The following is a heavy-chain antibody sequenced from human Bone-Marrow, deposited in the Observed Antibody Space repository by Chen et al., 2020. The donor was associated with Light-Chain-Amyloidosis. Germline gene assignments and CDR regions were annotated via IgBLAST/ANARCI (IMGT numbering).Heavy chain of an antibody. CDR3: ARDETPIFGVVTYNWFDP. Sequence: QVQLVQSGAEVQKPGSSVKVSCRASGGTFNSYGVSWIRQAPGQGLEWMGWIIPMFGRAHYAQKVQGRVTMTADESTNTAYMELSRLGSEDTAVYYCARDETPIFGVVTYNWFDPWGQGTLVTVSS. CDR1: GGTFNSYG. CDR2: IIPMFGRA. J-gene: IGHJ5*02. V-gene: IGHV1-69*01. D-gene: IGHD3-3*01.